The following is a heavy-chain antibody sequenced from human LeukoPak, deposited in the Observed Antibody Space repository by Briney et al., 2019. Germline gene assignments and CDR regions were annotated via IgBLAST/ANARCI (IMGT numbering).Heavy chain of an antibody. CDR1: GFTFSSYS. D-gene: IGHD4-17*01. Sequence: GGSLRLSCAASGFTFSSYSMNWVRQAPGKGLEWVSSISSSSSYVYYADSVNGRFTISRDNAKNSLYLQMNSLRAEDTAVYYCARGPTGFFDYWGQGTLVTVSS. V-gene: IGHV3-21*01. CDR3: ARGPTGFFDY. CDR2: ISSSSSYV. J-gene: IGHJ4*02.